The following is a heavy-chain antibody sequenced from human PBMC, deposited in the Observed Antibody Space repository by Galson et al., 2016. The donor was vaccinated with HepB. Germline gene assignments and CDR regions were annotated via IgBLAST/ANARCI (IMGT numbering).Heavy chain of an antibody. J-gene: IGHJ4*02. V-gene: IGHV3-23*01. CDR2: IRGSGSDT. CDR3: VKDFGYSYGEPFFDY. CDR1: GFTFSNFA. D-gene: IGHD5-18*01. Sequence: SLRLSCAASGFTFSNFAMTWVRQAPGKGLECVSTIRGSGSDTYYADSVKGRFTVSRDNSKNTLYLHMRSLRAEDTAVYYCVKDFGYSYGEPFFDYWGQGTLVAFSS.